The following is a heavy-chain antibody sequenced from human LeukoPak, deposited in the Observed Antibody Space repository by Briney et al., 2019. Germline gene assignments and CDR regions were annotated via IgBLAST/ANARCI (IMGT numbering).Heavy chain of an antibody. D-gene: IGHD6-6*01. J-gene: IGHJ4*02. CDR2: ISWNSGSI. V-gene: IGHV3-9*03. CDR3: AKDIYSSSSASFVY. Sequence: GRSLRLSCAASGFTFDDYAMHWVRQAPGKGLEWVSGISWNSGSIGYADSVKGRFTISRDNAKNSLYLQMNSLRAEDMALYYCAKDIYSSSSASFVYWGQGTLVTVSS. CDR1: GFTFDDYA.